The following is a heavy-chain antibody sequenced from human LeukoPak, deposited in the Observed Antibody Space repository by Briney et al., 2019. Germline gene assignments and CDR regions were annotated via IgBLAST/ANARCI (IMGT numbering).Heavy chain of an antibody. V-gene: IGHV1-46*01. D-gene: IGHD6-19*01. CDR3: ARVGRESSTGWLDY. CDR2: INPSGANT. Sequence: ASVKVSCKTSGYTFTNFYMHWVRQAPGQGLEWMGIINPSGANTGYAQKFQGRVTMTRDTSTSTVYMELSSLRSDDTAVYYCARVGRESSTGWLDYWGQGTLVTVSS. CDR1: GYTFTNFY. J-gene: IGHJ4*02.